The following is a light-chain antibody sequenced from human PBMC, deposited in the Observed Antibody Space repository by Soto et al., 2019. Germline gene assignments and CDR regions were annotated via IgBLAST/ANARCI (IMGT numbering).Light chain of an antibody. CDR2: AAS. Sequence: EIVLTQSPATLSLSPGERATLSCRASRSFASSYLAWYQHKPGQAPRLLIYAASSRATGIPDRFIGSGSGTDFTLTIGSLLPEDSAVYYCQQRPNWPRGTFGQGTKLEIK. V-gene: IGKV3D-20*02. CDR1: RSFASSY. J-gene: IGKJ2*01. CDR3: QQRPNWPRGT.